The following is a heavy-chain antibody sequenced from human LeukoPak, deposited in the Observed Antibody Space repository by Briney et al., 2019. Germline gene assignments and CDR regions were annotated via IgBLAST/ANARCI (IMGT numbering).Heavy chain of an antibody. D-gene: IGHD2-15*01. CDR2: IYYSGST. CDR3: ARAADNCYYYYGMDV. V-gene: IGHV4-61*01. J-gene: IGHJ6*04. CDR1: GGSVSSGSYY. Sequence: SETLSLTCTVSGGSVSSGSYYWSWIRQPPGKGLEWIGYIYYSGSTNYNPSLKSRVTISVDTSKNQFSLKLSSVTAADTAVYYCARAADNCYYYYGMDVWGKGTTVTVSS.